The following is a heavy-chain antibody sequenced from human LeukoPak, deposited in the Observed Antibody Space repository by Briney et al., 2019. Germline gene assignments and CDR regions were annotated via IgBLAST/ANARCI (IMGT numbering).Heavy chain of an antibody. CDR2: INHSGST. V-gene: IGHV4-34*01. CDR1: GGSFSGYY. CDR3: ARGTNAGYSSGWYRGSYYFDY. D-gene: IGHD6-19*01. J-gene: IGHJ4*02. Sequence: SETLSLTCAVYGGSFSGYYWSWIRQPPGKGLEWIGEINHSGSTNYNPSLKSRVTISVDTSKNQFSLKLSSVTAADTAVYYCARGTNAGYSSGWYRGSYYFDYWGQGTLVTVSS.